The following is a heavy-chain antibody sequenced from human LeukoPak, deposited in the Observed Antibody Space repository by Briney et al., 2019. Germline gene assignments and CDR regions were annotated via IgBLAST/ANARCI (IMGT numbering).Heavy chain of an antibody. J-gene: IGHJ4*02. CDR2: LNWSGDSP. CDR3: ARDRQWLGVDF. CDR1: GFTFEDYA. Sequence: GGSLRLSCEASGFTFEDYAMSWVRQIPGKGLEWVSGLNWSGDSPAYSDSVKGRFTISRDNAKNYLYLDMNSLRAEDTAFYYCARDRQWLGVDFWGQGTLAIVSS. D-gene: IGHD6-19*01. V-gene: IGHV3-20*04.